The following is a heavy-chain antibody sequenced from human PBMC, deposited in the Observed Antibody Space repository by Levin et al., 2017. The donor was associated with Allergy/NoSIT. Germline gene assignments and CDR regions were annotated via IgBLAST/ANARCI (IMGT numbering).Heavy chain of an antibody. CDR2: ISYDGSNK. CDR3: AGYSSGYYFVNDY. J-gene: IGHJ4*02. Sequence: GESLKISCAASGFTFSSYAMHWVRQAPGKGLEWVAVISYDGSNKYYADSVKGRFTISRDNSKNTLYLQMNSLRAEDTAVYYCAGYSSGYYFVNDYWGQGTLVTVSS. CDR1: GFTFSSYA. V-gene: IGHV3-30-3*01. D-gene: IGHD3-22*01.